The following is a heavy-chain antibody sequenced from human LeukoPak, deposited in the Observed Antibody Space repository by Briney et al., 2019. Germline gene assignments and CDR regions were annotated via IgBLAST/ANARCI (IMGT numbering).Heavy chain of an antibody. CDR2: IRYDGTNQ. CDR3: AKSTYYYYMDV. J-gene: IGHJ6*03. V-gene: IGHV3-30*02. CDR1: GLTFSNFG. Sequence: PGEALRLSCAASGLTFSNFGMHWVRQAPGKGQEWVAFIRYDGTNQYYADSVKDRFTISRDSSNNTLNLQMNSLGAEDTAVYYCAKSTYYYYMDVWGKGAKVTVSS.